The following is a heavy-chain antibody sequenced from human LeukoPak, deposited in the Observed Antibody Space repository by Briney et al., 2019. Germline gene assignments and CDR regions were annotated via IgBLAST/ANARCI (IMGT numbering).Heavy chain of an antibody. Sequence: SVTVSCKASGGTFSSYAISWVRQAPGQGLEWMGGIIPIFGTANYAQKFQGRVTITADESTSTAYMELSSLRSEDTAVYYCARGRPTVTSSLDYWGQGTLVTVSS. V-gene: IGHV1-69*13. D-gene: IGHD4-17*01. CDR1: GGTFSSYA. CDR3: ARGRPTVTSSLDY. CDR2: IIPIFGTA. J-gene: IGHJ4*02.